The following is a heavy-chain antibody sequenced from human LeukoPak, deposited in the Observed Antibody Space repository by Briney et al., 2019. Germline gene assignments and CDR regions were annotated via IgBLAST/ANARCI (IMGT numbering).Heavy chain of an antibody. CDR3: AKVSGGGLYYDGMDV. CDR2: ITNSGNSK. CDR1: EFTFSSYS. D-gene: IGHD1-14*01. V-gene: IGHV3-48*01. J-gene: IGHJ6*02. Sequence: GGSLRLSCAASEFTFSSYSMNWVRQAPGKGLEWVSCITNSGNSKSYADSVKGRFTISRDSSKNTLYLQMNSLRAEDTAVYYCAKVSGGGLYYDGMDVWGQGTTVTVSS.